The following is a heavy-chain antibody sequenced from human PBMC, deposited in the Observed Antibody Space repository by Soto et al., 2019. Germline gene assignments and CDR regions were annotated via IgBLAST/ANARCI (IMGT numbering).Heavy chain of an antibody. D-gene: IGHD6-6*01. CDR2: ISSGSNII. CDR3: ARLYSSSSVNRWFDP. Sequence: GGSHRLSSTASGFNFGTYSMNWVRQAPGKGLEWVSYISSGSNIIYYADSVKGRFTISRDNAKNSLYLQMNSLRDEDTAVYYCARLYSSSSVNRWFDPWGQGTLVTVSS. J-gene: IGHJ5*02. CDR1: GFNFGTYS. V-gene: IGHV3-48*02.